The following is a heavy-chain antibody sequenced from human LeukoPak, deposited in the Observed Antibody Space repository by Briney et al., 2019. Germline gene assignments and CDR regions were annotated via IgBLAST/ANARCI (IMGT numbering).Heavy chain of an antibody. CDR3: AKAGYSYGFYYYYMDV. Sequence: GGSLRLSCVASGFTFSNYDMNWVRQAPGKGLEWVSFISSSSSYIYYADSVKGRFTISRDNAKKSLYLQMNSLRAEDTAVYYCAKAGYSYGFYYYYMDVWGKGTTVTVSS. V-gene: IGHV3-21*04. CDR2: ISSSSSYI. J-gene: IGHJ6*03. D-gene: IGHD5-18*01. CDR1: GFTFSNYD.